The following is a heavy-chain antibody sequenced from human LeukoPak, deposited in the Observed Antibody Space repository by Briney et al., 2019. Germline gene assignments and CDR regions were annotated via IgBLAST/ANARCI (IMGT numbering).Heavy chain of an antibody. CDR3: AKVPGYCSGGSCHGPFDY. J-gene: IGHJ4*02. D-gene: IGHD2-15*01. CDR2: ISGSGGST. CDR1: GFTFSSYA. Sequence: GGSLRLSCAASGFTFSSYAMSWGRQAPGKGLEWVSAISGSGGSTYYADSVKGRFTISRDNSKNTLYLQMNSLRAEDTAVYYCAKVPGYCSGGSCHGPFDYWGQGTLVTVSS. V-gene: IGHV3-23*01.